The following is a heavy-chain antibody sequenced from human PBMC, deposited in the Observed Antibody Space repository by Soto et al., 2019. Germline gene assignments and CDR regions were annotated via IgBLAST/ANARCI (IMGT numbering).Heavy chain of an antibody. V-gene: IGHV3-9*01. CDR1: GFTFDDYA. CDR3: AKEGDFWSGYKYYFDY. J-gene: IGHJ4*02. D-gene: IGHD3-3*01. CDR2: ISWNSGSI. Sequence: PGGSLRLSCAASGFTFDDYAMHWVRQAPGKGLEWVSGISWNSGSIGYADSVKGRFTISRDNAKNSLYLQMNSLRAEDTALYYCAKEGDFWSGYKYYFDYWGQGTLVTVSS.